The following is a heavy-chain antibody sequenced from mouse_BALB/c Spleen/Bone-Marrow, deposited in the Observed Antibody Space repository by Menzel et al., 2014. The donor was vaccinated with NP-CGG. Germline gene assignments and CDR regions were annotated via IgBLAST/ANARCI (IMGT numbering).Heavy chain of an antibody. Sequence: EVKLVESGPELVKPGASVKMSCKAPGYTFTSYIMHWVKQKPGQGLEWIGYINPYNDGTKYNEKFKGKATLTSDKSSSTAYMELSSLTSEDSAVYYCARRWLPYAMDYWGQGTSVTVSS. CDR3: ARRWLPYAMDY. V-gene: IGHV1-14*01. CDR2: INPYNDGT. CDR1: GYTFTSYI. D-gene: IGHD2-3*01. J-gene: IGHJ4*01.